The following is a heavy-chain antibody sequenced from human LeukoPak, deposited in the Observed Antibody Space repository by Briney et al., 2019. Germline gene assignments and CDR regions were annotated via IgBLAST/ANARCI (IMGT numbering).Heavy chain of an antibody. D-gene: IGHD3-16*01. CDR2: INHSGST. CDR1: GGSFSGYY. Sequence: PSETLSLTCAVYGGSFSGYYWSWIRHPPGKGLEWIGEINHSGSTNYNPSLKSRVTISVDTSKNQFSLKLSSVTAADTALYYCARALGGIWGQGTMVTVSS. V-gene: IGHV4-34*01. J-gene: IGHJ3*02. CDR3: ARALGGI.